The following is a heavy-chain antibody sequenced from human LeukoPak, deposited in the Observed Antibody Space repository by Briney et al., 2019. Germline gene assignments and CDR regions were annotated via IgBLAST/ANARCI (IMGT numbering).Heavy chain of an antibody. D-gene: IGHD4-23*01. J-gene: IGHJ4*02. CDR1: GGSITSSHW. CDR2: IYHGGTT. CDR3: ATYLYGGDYGSYYFDY. V-gene: IGHV4-4*02. Sequence: PSETLSLTCAVPGGSITSSHWWSWARQPPGKGLEWIGEIYHGGTTNYNPSLRSRVTMSVDKSKNQFYLKVSSVTAADTAVYYCATYLYGGDYGSYYFDYWGQGTLVTVSP.